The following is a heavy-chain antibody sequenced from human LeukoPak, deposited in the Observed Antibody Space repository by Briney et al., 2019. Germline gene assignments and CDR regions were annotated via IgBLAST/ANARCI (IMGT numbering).Heavy chain of an antibody. V-gene: IGHV5-51*01. CDR3: ARLIAVAANWFEP. CDR1: GYSLTSYW. CDR2: IYPGDSDT. J-gene: IGHJ5*02. D-gene: IGHD6-19*01. Sequence: TGESLKISCKGSGYSLTSYWIGWVRQMPGKGLEWMGIIYPGDSDTRYSPSFQGQVTISADKSISTAYLQWSSLKASDTAMYYCARLIAVAANWFEPWGQGTLVTVSS.